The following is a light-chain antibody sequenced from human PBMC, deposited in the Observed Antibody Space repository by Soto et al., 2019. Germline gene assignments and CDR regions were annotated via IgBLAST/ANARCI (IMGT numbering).Light chain of an antibody. CDR3: QQYNDWPPWT. Sequence: EIVMTQSPASLSVSPGERATLSCRASQSISGHLVWYQQKPGQAPRLVIYAASIRATGIPARFSGSGSGTEFTLTINGLQSEDFAVYYCQQYNDWPPWTFGQGTKV. V-gene: IGKV3D-15*01. CDR1: QSISGH. J-gene: IGKJ1*01. CDR2: AAS.